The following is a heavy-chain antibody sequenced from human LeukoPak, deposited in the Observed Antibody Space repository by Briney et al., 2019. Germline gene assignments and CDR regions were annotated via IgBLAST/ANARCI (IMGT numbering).Heavy chain of an antibody. V-gene: IGHV1-69*13. CDR2: IIPIFGTA. CDR3: ARGRYSSGWYYFDY. J-gene: IGHJ4*02. CDR1: GGTFSSYA. Sequence: ASVKVSCKASGGTFSSYAISWVRQAPGQGLEWMGGIIPIFGTANYAQKFQGRVTFTADESTSTAYMELSSLRPEDTAVYYCARGRYSSGWYYFDYWGQGTLVTVSS. D-gene: IGHD6-19*01.